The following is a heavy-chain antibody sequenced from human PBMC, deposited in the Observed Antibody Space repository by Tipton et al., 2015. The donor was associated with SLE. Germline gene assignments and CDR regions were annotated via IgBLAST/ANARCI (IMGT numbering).Heavy chain of an antibody. CDR1: AFDFDDYA. V-gene: IGHV3-9*01. CDR3: VTNMDYLVSVSTLEY. Sequence: SLRLSCASSAFDFDDYAMHWVRQAPGKGLEWVSSISWDSDSKYYADSVKGRFTISRDNGKSALYLHMNGLRPEDTALYYCVTNMDYLVSVSTLEYWGQGILVTVSS. J-gene: IGHJ4*02. CDR2: ISWDSDSK. D-gene: IGHD2-2*01.